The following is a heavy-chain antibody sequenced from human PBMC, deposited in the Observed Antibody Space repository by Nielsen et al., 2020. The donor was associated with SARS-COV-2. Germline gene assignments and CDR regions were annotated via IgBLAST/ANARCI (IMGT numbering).Heavy chain of an antibody. CDR2: ISSSGSTI. J-gene: IGHJ4*02. CDR1: GFTFSSYE. D-gene: IGHD3-10*01. CDR3: ARVGRIGKVRGVIPD. Sequence: GGSLRLSCAASGFTFSSYEMNWVRQAPGKGLEWVSYISSSGSTIYYADSVKGRFTISRDNAKNSLYLQMNSLRAEDTAVYYCARVGRIGKVRGVIPDWGQGTLVTVSS. V-gene: IGHV3-48*03.